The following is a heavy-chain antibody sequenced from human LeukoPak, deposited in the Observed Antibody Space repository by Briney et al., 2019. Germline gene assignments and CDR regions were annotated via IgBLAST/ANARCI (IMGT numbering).Heavy chain of an antibody. CDR2: IYSGGST. V-gene: IGHV3-53*01. CDR1: GFSVGDND. J-gene: IGHJ5*02. CDR3: ARGPRGFDP. Sequence: GGSLILSCAASGFSVGDNDMSWVRQAPGKGLEWVSVIYSGGSTSYADSVKGRFSISRDNSKNTLYLQMNSLRAEETAVYYCARGPRGFDPWGQGTLVTVSS.